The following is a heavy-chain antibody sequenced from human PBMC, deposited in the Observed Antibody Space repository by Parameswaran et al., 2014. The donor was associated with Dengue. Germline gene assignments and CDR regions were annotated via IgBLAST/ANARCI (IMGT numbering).Heavy chain of an antibody. CDR3: ARAYFAGYYYYGMDV. J-gene: IGHJ6*02. D-gene: IGHD2/OR15-2a*01. CDR2: ISSSSSYI. V-gene: IGHV3-21*01. Sequence: VRQAPGKGLEWVSSISSSSSYIYYADSVKGRFTISRDNAKNSLYLQMNSLRAEDTAVYYCARAYFAGYYYYGMDVWGQGTTVTVSS.